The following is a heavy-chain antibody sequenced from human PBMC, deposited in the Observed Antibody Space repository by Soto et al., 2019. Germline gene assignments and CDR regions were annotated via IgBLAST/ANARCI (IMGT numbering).Heavy chain of an antibody. J-gene: IGHJ5*02. CDR2: IKQSGNEK. Sequence: GGSLRLSCAASGFTFSNYWMSWVRQAPGKGLEWVANIKQSGNEKSYVDSVKGRFTISRDNAKNSLYLEMNSLRDEDTAVYYCAREPHKVECSGGTCFENARYNWFDPWGQGTLVTVSS. V-gene: IGHV3-7*01. CDR1: GFTFSNYW. D-gene: IGHD2-15*01. CDR3: AREPHKVECSGGTCFENARYNWFDP.